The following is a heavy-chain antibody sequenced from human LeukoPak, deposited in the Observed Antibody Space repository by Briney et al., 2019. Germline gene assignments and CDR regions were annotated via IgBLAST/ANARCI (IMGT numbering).Heavy chain of an antibody. V-gene: IGHV3-23*01. CDR2: LGGINGYT. Sequence: GGSVRLPCVASGFPFRSYAMIGVPHPPGRGWEGVSSLGGINGYTYYADSVKGRFSISRDNSKNTLYLQMNSLRAEDTALYYCAKVPSGCYACDFDYWGRGTLVTVSS. D-gene: IGHD2-2*01. CDR1: GFPFRSYA. J-gene: IGHJ4*02. CDR3: AKVPSGCYACDFDY.